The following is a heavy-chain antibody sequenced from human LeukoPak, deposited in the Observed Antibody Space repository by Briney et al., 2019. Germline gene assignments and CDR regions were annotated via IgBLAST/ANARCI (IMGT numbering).Heavy chain of an antibody. V-gene: IGHV1-46*01. CDR2: INPSGGST. CDR3: ARLLKVNYYFDY. CDR1: GYTFTSYG. D-gene: IGHD1-7*01. J-gene: IGHJ4*02. Sequence: ASVKVSCKASGYTFTSYGISWVRQAPGQGLEWMGIINPSGGSTSYAQKFQGRVTMTRDTSTSTVYMELSSLRSEDTAVYYCARLLKVNYYFDYWGQGTLVTVSS.